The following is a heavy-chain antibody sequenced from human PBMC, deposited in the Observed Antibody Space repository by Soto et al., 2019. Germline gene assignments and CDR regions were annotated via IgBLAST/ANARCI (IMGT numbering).Heavy chain of an antibody. CDR1: GGSFSDYS. CDR2: INDSGST. D-gene: IGHD3-22*01. CDR3: ARGSHKLHSYDSSGFYHYVDY. J-gene: IGHJ4*02. Sequence: WETLSLTCAVYGGSFSDYSWTWIRQPPGKGLEWIGEINDSGSTNYTPSLERRVTISRDTSKNRFSLKLSSVTAADTAVYYCARGSHKLHSYDSSGFYHYVDYWGQGSLVTVSS. V-gene: IGHV4-34*01.